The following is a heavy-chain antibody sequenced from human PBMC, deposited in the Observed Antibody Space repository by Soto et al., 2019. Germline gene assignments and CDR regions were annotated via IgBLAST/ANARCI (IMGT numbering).Heavy chain of an antibody. CDR3: TRGHPSIYNY. V-gene: IGHV3-7*01. CDR1: GFTFSNYW. J-gene: IGHJ4*02. Sequence: EVQLVESGGGLVQPGGSLRLSCAASGFTFSNYWMSWVRQAPGKGLEWVANIKEDGSEKYYVDSVKGRFAISRDNAKNSLYLQMSSLRPKDTAVYYCTRGHPSIYNYWGQGTLVTVSS. D-gene: IGHD4-4*01. CDR2: IKEDGSEK.